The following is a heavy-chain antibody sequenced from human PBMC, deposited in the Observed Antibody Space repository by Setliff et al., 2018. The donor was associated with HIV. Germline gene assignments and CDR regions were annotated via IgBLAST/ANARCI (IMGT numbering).Heavy chain of an antibody. Sequence: SSETLSLTCSVSGGSITSGGYYWSWIRQHPGKDLEWIGYIYYSRSTFYNPSLKSRVTISVDTSKNQFSLELTSVTAADTAVYFCARSPSARLYFDYWGQGTLVTVSS. CDR3: ARSPSARLYFDY. V-gene: IGHV4-31*03. J-gene: IGHJ4*02. CDR2: IYYSRST. CDR1: GGSITSGGYY.